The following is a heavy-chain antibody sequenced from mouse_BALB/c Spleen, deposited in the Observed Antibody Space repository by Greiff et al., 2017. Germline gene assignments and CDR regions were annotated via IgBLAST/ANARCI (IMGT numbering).Heavy chain of an antibody. J-gene: IGHJ4*01. D-gene: IGHD2-4*01. Sequence: VQLQQSGAELVKPGASVKLSCTASGFNIKDTYMHWVKQRPEQGLEWIGRIDPTNGNTKYDPKFQGKATITADTSSNTAYLQLSSLTSEDTAVYYCARGGLRRAYYAMDYWGQGTSVTVSS. CDR2: IDPTNGNT. CDR3: ARGGLRRAYYAMDY. V-gene: IGHV14-3*02. CDR1: GFNIKDTY.